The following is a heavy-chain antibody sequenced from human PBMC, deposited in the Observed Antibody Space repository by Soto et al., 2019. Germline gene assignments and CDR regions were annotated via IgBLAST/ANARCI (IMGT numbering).Heavy chain of an antibody. CDR3: ASGPHPYSHAC. V-gene: IGHV1-8*01. CDR2: MNPNNGNT. Sequence: QVQLVQSGAEVKKPGASVKVSCKASGYTFTSYDINWVRQATGQGLEWMGWMNPNNGNTGYAQKFQGRVTMTSNTSITQAYMVLSSPRSEEPAVYYCASGPHPYSHACWGRGPLFTVSS. J-gene: IGHJ4*02. D-gene: IGHD2-15*01. CDR1: GYTFTSYD.